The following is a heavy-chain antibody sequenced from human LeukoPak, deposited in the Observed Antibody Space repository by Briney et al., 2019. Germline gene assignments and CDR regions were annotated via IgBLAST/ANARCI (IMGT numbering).Heavy chain of an antibody. CDR2: INAVNGNT. J-gene: IGHJ3*02. CDR3: YSDILTGHDDDFDI. CDR1: GYTFTSYA. V-gene: IGHV1-3*01. D-gene: IGHD3-9*01. Sequence: SEKVSCKASGYTFTSYAIHWVRQAPGQRLEWMGWINAVNGNTKYSQKFQGRVTITRDTSASTAYMELSSLRSEDTAVYYCYSDILTGHDDDFDIWGQGTMVTVSS.